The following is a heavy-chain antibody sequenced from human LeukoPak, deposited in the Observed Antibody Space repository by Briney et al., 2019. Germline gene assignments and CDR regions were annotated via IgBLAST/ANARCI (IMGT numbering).Heavy chain of an antibody. J-gene: IGHJ3*02. CDR1: GGSLTSYY. CDR3: ARVGAAAGTLGVYAFGI. CDR2: IYYSGST. D-gene: IGHD6-13*01. Sequence: SETRSLTCPVSGGSLTSYYCGWIRQPPGEGLEWIGYIYYSGSTNYNPTLKSRVTRSGDKPKDQFSLNLSSVPAADTAVYYCARVGAAAGTLGVYAFGIWGQGTMVTVSS. V-gene: IGHV4-59*01.